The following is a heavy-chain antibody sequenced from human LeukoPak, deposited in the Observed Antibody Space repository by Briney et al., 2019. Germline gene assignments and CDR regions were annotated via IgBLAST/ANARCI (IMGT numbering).Heavy chain of an antibody. D-gene: IGHD3-9*01. J-gene: IGHJ6*02. CDR3: ARDVGYYDILTGSYGMDV. Sequence: GASVKVSCKASGYIFTSFAIHWVRQAPGQRLEWMGWINAGNGNTQYSQKFQGRVTITRDTSASTAYMELSSLRSEDTAVYYCARDVGYYDILTGSYGMDVWGQGTTVTVSS. V-gene: IGHV1-3*01. CDR2: INAGNGNT. CDR1: GYIFTSFA.